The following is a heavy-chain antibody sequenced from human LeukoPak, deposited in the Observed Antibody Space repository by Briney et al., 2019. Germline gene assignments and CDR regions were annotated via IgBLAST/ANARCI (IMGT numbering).Heavy chain of an antibody. CDR2: MSAVGGST. CDR3: ARGDSSGWYPSQNWFDP. V-gene: IGHV3-23*01. CDR1: GIIFSDYA. Sequence: PGGSLRLSCAASGIIFSDYAMTWVRKAPGKGLEWVSGMSAVGGSTYYVDSLKGRFTISRDNSKNTLYLQMNSLRAEDTAVYYCARGDSSGWYPSQNWFDPWGQGTLVIVSS. D-gene: IGHD6-19*01. J-gene: IGHJ5*02.